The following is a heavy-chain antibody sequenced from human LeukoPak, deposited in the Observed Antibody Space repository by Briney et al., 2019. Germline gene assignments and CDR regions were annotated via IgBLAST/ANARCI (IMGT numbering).Heavy chain of an antibody. CDR3: ARGSRYCSSTSCRGRRTGSFDY. D-gene: IGHD2-2*01. CDR1: GGSISSSSYY. CDR2: IYTSGST. J-gene: IGHJ4*02. V-gene: IGHV4-61*02. Sequence: PSETLSLTCTVSGGSISSSSYYWSWIRQPAGKGLEWIGRIYTSGSTNYNPSLKSRVTMSVDTSKNQFSLKLSSVTAADTAVYYCARGSRYCSSTSCRGRRTGSFDYWGQGTLVTVSS.